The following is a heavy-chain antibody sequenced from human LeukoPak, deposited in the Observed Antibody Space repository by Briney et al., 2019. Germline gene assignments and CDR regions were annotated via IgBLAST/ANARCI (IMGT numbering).Heavy chain of an antibody. Sequence: SETLSLTCAVYGGSFSGYYWSWFRQPPGKGLEWIGEINHSGSTNYNPSLKSRVTISVDTSKNQFSLKLSSVTAADTAVYYCARAVGGILDYWGQGTLVTVSS. D-gene: IGHD1-14*01. J-gene: IGHJ4*02. V-gene: IGHV4-34*01. CDR1: GGSFSGYY. CDR2: INHSGST. CDR3: ARAVGGILDY.